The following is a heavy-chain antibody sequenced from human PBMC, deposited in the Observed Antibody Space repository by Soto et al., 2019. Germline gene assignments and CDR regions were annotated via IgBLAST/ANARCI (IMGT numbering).Heavy chain of an antibody. D-gene: IGHD1-26*01. CDR2: IIPIFGTT. J-gene: IGHJ4*02. Sequence: QVRLVQSGAEVKKPGSSVKFSCKASGGTFSSFAVSWVRQAPGQGLEWMGGIIPIFGTTNYAQKFQGRVTITADDSTSTAYMELSGLRSEDTAVYYCHLIVDIHYWGQGTLVTVSS. CDR3: HLIVDIHY. V-gene: IGHV1-69*12. CDR1: GGTFSSFA.